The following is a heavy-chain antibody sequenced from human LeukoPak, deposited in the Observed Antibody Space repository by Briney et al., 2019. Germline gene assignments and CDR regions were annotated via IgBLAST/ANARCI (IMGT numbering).Heavy chain of an antibody. CDR1: GFTFSSYA. CDR2: ISGSGGST. Sequence: QPGGSLRLSCAASGFTFSSYAMIWVRQAPGKGREGGSAISGSGGSTYYADSVKGRFTIARDNSKNTMYLQMNRPRAEDTAVYSCEKVLERRALYYYGMDVWGQGTTVTVSS. V-gene: IGHV3-23*01. CDR3: EKVLERRALYYYGMDV. J-gene: IGHJ6*02. D-gene: IGHD1-1*01.